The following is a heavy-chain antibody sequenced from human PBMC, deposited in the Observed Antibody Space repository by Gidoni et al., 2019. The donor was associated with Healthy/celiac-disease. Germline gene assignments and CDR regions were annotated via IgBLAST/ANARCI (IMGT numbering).Heavy chain of an antibody. D-gene: IGHD6-13*01. CDR1: GYSISSRYY. J-gene: IGHJ1*01. Sequence: QVQLQESGPGLVKPSATLTLTCTVAGYSISSRYYWGWLRQPPGTGLEWIGSIYPSGSTYYNPSLKSRVTISVDTSKNQCSLKLSSVTAADTAVYYCARWGPIAAASAVGFQHWGQGTLVTVSS. CDR3: ARWGPIAAASAVGFQH. CDR2: IYPSGST. V-gene: IGHV4-38-2*02.